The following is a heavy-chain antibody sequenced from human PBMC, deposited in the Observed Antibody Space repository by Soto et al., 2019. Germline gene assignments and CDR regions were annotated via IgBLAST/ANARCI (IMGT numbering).Heavy chain of an antibody. CDR1: GFTLSSYS. D-gene: IGHD6-19*01. CDR2: ISGSSTYI. Sequence: GGSLRLSCAASGFTLSSYSMNWVRQAPGKGLEWVSSISGSSTYIYYADSVKGRFTISRDNAKNSLYLQMNSLRAGDTALYYCARTIAVAGTASVDFDYWGQGTLVTVSS. J-gene: IGHJ4*02. V-gene: IGHV3-21*01. CDR3: ARTIAVAGTASVDFDY.